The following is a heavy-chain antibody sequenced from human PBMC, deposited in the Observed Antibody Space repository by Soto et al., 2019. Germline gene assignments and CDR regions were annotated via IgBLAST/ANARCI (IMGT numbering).Heavy chain of an antibody. D-gene: IGHD3-10*01. CDR3: TVWGSGNDFGAA. J-gene: IGHJ4*02. V-gene: IGHV3-72*01. CDR1: GFTFSDHY. Sequence: EVQLVESGGGLVQPGGSLRLSCAASGFTFSDHYMDWVRQAPGKGLEWVGRSKNKADSYTTEYAASVKGKFTISRDGLTISLFLQMNSLKTEDTAVYYCTVWGSGNDFGAAWGQGILVTVSS. CDR2: SKNKADSYTT.